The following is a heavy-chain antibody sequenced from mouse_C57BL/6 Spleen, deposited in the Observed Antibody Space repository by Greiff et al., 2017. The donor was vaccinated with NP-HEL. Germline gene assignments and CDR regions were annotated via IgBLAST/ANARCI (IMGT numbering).Heavy chain of an antibody. D-gene: IGHD1-1*01. Sequence: VQLQQSGAELVRPGASVKLSCTASGFNIKDYYMHWVKQRPEQGLEWIGRIDPEDGDTEYAPKFQGKATMTADTSSNTAYLQLSSLTSEDTAVYYCTLGYYGSPFAYWGQGTLVTVSA. J-gene: IGHJ3*01. V-gene: IGHV14-1*01. CDR2: IDPEDGDT. CDR1: GFNIKDYY. CDR3: TLGYYGSPFAY.